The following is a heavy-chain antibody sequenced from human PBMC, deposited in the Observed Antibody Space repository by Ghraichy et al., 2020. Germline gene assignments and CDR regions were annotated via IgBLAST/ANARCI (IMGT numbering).Heavy chain of an antibody. J-gene: IGHJ4*02. Sequence: SETLSLTCTVSGGSISSSSYYWGWIRQPPGKGLEWIGSIYYIGSTYYNPSLKSRVTISVDTSKNQFSLKLSSVTAGDTAVYYCARRGFSNYYFDYWGQGTLVIVSS. D-gene: IGHD3-22*01. CDR1: GGSISSSSYY. V-gene: IGHV4-39*01. CDR3: ARRGFSNYYFDY. CDR2: IYYIGST.